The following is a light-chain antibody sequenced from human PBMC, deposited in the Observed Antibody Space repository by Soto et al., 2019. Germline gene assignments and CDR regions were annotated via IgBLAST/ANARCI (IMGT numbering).Light chain of an antibody. V-gene: IGKV2-28*01. CDR1: QSLLFSSGYNY. CDR2: LGS. CDR3: MQALQTPYT. J-gene: IGKJ2*01. Sequence: DIVMTQSPLSLPVTPGEPASISCRSSQSLLFSSGYNYLDWYMQKPGQSPQLLISLGSDRASGVPDRFSGSGSGTDFTLKISRVEAEDAGVYYCMQALQTPYTFGQGTKLEIK.